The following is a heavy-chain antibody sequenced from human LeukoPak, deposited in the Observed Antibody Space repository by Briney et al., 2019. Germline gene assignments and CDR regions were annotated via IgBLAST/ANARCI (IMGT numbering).Heavy chain of an antibody. CDR3: ASMVRGGRWANSDY. CDR1: GGSFSGYY. Sequence: SETLSLTCAVYGGSFSGYYWSWIRQPPGKGLEGIGEINHSGSTNYNPSLKSRVTISVDTSKNQFSLKLSPVTAADTAVYYCASMVRGGRWANSDYWGQGTLVTVSS. D-gene: IGHD3-10*01. J-gene: IGHJ4*02. CDR2: INHSGST. V-gene: IGHV4-34*01.